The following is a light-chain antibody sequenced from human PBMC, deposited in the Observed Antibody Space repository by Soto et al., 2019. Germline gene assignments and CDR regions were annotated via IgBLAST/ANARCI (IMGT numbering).Light chain of an antibody. V-gene: IGLV2-11*01. Sequence: QSALTQPRSVSGSPGQSVAISCTGTSSDVGGYNYVSWYQQHPGKTPQLMIYDVNKRPSGVPDRFSGSKSGNTASLTISGLQAEDEDDYYCCSYAGSYTLVFGGGTKLTVL. J-gene: IGLJ3*02. CDR1: SSDVGGYNY. CDR3: CSYAGSYTLV. CDR2: DVN.